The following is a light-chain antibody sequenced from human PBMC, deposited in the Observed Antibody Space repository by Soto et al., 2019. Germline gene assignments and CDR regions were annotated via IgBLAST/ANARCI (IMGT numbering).Light chain of an antibody. CDR3: ATWDDSLYGFYV. CDR1: TSNIGSNY. CDR2: RNN. V-gene: IGLV1-47*03. J-gene: IGLJ1*01. Sequence: QSVLTQPPSASGTPGQEVTISCSGGTSNIGSNYVYWYQQLPGTAPKLLIYRNNQRPSGVPDRFSGSKPGTSASLAISGLWSDDEADYFCATWDDSLYGFYVFGTGTKFTV.